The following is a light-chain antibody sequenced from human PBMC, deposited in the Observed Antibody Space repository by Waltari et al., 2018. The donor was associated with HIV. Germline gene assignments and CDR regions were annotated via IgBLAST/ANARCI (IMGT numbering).Light chain of an antibody. CDR1: SSDIGGYNY. V-gene: IGLV2-8*01. CDR2: EVN. J-gene: IGLJ3*02. CDR3: SSYAGSNSWV. Sequence: QSALTQPPSASGSPGQSVTISCPGTSSDIGGYNYVSWYQQYPGKAPKVMIHEVNKRPSGVPDRFAGSKSGNTASLTVAGLQAEDEAYYDCSSYAGSNSWVFGGGTKLTVL.